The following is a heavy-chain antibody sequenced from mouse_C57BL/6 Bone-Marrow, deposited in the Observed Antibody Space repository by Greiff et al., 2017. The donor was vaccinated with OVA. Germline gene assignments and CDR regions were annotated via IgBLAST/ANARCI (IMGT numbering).Heavy chain of an antibody. CDR1: GYAFTNYL. Sequence: QVQLQQSGAELVRPGTSVKVSCKASGYAFTNYLIEWVKQRPGQGLEWIGVINPGSGGTNYNEKFKGKATLTADKSSSTASMQLSSLTSEDSAVCFCSRHTTVVAADYFDYWGQGTTLTVSS. D-gene: IGHD1-1*01. CDR3: SRHTTVVAADYFDY. V-gene: IGHV1-54*01. J-gene: IGHJ2*01. CDR2: INPGSGGT.